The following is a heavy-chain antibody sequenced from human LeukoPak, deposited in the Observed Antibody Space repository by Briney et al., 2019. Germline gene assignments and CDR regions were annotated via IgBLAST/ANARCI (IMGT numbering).Heavy chain of an antibody. CDR1: GFTFSSYG. CDR3: AKAPYDSSGYDY. CDR2: ISGSGGST. V-gene: IGHV3-23*01. J-gene: IGHJ4*02. D-gene: IGHD3-22*01. Sequence: GGSLRLSCAASGFTFSSYGMSWVRQAPGKGLEWVSAISGSGGSTYYADSVKGRFTISRDNSKNTLYLQMNSLRAEDTAVYYCAKAPYDSSGYDYWGQGTLVTVSS.